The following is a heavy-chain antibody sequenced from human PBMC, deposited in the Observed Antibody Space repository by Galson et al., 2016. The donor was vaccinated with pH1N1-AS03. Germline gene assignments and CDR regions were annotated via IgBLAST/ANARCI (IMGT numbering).Heavy chain of an antibody. D-gene: IGHD3-10*01. CDR1: GFTFSDYY. CDR3: ARDSMVLRGILRY. J-gene: IGHJ3*01. CDR2: ISGSGATI. V-gene: IGHV3-11*01. Sequence: SLRLSCAASGFTFSDYYMSWIRQTPGKGLEWVSYISGSGATIYYADSVKGRFSISRDSAKNSLFLQMNSLRAEDTAVYHCARDSMVLRGILRYWGRGTMFTVSS.